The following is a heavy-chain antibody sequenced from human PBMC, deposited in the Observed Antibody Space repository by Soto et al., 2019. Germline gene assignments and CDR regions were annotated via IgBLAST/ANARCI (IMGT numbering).Heavy chain of an antibody. V-gene: IGHV3-53*05. CDR3: ARGGVGCSSTSCYHYYYYGMDV. J-gene: IGHJ6*02. CDR1: GFTVSRNY. Sequence: GGSLRLSCAASGFTVSRNYVSWVRQAPGKGLAWVSLSYSGGTTDYADSVKGRFTISRDNSKNTLYLQMNSRRAEDTAVYYCARGGVGCSSTSCYHYYYYGMDVWGRGTTVTVSS. CDR2: SYSGGTT. D-gene: IGHD2-2*01.